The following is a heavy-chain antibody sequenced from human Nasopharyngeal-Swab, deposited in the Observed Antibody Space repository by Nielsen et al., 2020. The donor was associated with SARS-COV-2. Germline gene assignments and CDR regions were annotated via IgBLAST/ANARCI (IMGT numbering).Heavy chain of an antibody. V-gene: IGHV3-23*01. CDR1: GFTFSSYA. Sequence: GESLKISCAASGFTFSSYAMSWVRQAPGTGLEWVSAISGSGGSTYHAHSEKGRFTISRDNSKNTLYLQMNSLRAEDTAVYYWAKSKIMITFGGARDYFDHWGQGTLVTVSS. CDR3: AKSKIMITFGGARDYFDH. J-gene: IGHJ4*02. CDR2: ISGSGGST. D-gene: IGHD3-16*01.